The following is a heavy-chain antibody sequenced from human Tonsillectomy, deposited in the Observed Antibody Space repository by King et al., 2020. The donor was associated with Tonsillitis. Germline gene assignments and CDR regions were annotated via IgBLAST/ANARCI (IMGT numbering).Heavy chain of an antibody. CDR3: ASGYDSSGYYRNYGMDV. Sequence: VQLVESGGGLVKPGGSLRLSCAASGFTFSDYYMSWIRQAPGKGLGWVSYISSSGYTIYYADFVKGRFTISRDNAKNSLYLQMNSLRAEDTAVYYCASGYDSSGYYRNYGMDVWGQGTTVTVSS. D-gene: IGHD3-22*01. CDR1: GFTFSDYY. V-gene: IGHV3-11*01. CDR2: ISSSGYTI. J-gene: IGHJ6*02.